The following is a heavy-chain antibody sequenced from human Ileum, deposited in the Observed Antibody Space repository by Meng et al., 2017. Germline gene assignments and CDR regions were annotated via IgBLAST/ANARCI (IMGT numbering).Heavy chain of an antibody. V-gene: IGHV3-20*04. CDR1: GFDVKRYG. J-gene: IGHJ4*01. CDR3: AKRGGNNYHFDY. Sequence: GGSLRLSCAASGFDVKRYGMRWVRQAPGKGLEWVSGLSWNSNDAGYADSVKGRFTISRDNAKNSLYLQMTSLRAEDTAFYYCAKRGGNNYHFDYWGHGTLVTVSS. CDR2: LSWNSNDA. D-gene: IGHD5-24*01.